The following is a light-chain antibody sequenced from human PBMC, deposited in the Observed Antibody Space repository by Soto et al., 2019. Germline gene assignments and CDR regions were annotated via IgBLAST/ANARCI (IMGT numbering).Light chain of an antibody. CDR3: QQSYSTPYT. Sequence: DIQMTQSPSSLSASVGDRVTITCRASQSISSYLNWYQQKPGKAPKLLIYAASSLQSGVPSRFSGSGSGTDFTHTISSLQPEDFATYYCQQSYSTPYTFGQGTKLEIE. V-gene: IGKV1-39*01. CDR2: AAS. CDR1: QSISSY. J-gene: IGKJ2*01.